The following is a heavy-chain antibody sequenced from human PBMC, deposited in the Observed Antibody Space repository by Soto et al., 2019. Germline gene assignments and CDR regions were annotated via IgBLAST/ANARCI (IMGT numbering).Heavy chain of an antibody. CDR3: AKDRRSSWAFDY. CDR2: ISHDGSNT. V-gene: IGHV3-30*18. J-gene: IGHJ4*02. D-gene: IGHD6-13*01. CDR1: GFTYRKYG. Sequence: QVQMVESGGGVVQPGRSLRLSCAASGFTYRKYGMHWVRQAPGKGLEWVALISHDGSNTYYEDSVKGRFTISRDNSKNTLDLQMNSLRAEDTAVYYCAKDRRSSWAFDYWGQGTLVTVSS.